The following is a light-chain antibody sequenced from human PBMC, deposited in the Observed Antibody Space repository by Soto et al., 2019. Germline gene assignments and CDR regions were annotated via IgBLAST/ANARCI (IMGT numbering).Light chain of an antibody. CDR1: QTITSW. V-gene: IGKV1-5*01. CDR2: NAS. J-gene: IGKJ1*01. CDR3: QQYYKLPWT. Sequence: DIQMTQSPSTLSASVGDRVTISCRASQTITSWLAWYQQKPGKAPKLLIYNASSLESGVPSRFSGSGSGTEFTLTISSLQSEDFAVYCCQQYYKLPWTFGQGAKVDIK.